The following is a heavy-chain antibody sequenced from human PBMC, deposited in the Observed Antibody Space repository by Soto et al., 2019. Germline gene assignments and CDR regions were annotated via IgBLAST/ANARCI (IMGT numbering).Heavy chain of an antibody. V-gene: IGHV1-2*04. CDR1: GYTFTGYY. J-gene: IGHJ6*03. CDR3: ARDRRDIAVPHDYYYYYMDV. CDR2: INPNSGGT. D-gene: IGHD3-9*01. Sequence: GASVKVSCKASGYTFTGYYMHWVRQAPGQGLEWLGWINPNSGGTNYAQKFQGWVTMTRDTSISTAYMELSRLRSDDTAVYYCARDRRDIAVPHDYYYYYMDVWGKGTTVTVSS.